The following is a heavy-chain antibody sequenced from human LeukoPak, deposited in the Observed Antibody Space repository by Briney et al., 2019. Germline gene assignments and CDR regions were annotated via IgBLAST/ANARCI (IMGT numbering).Heavy chain of an antibody. V-gene: IGHV3-23*01. CDR2: ISGSGGST. CDR3: ARDGAELLWFGELSNFDY. J-gene: IGHJ4*02. Sequence: GGTLRLSCAASGFTFSSYGMSWVRQAPGKGLEWVSAISGSGGSTYYADSVKGRFTISRDNSKNTMYLQMSSLRAEDTAVYYCARDGAELLWFGELSNFDYWGQGTLVTVSS. CDR1: GFTFSSYG. D-gene: IGHD3-10*01.